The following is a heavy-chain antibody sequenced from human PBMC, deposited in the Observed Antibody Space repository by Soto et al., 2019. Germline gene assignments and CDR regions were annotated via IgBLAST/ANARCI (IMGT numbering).Heavy chain of an antibody. CDR2: INHSGST. CDR3: ARLNYYDSSGYQGNNY. J-gene: IGHJ4*02. CDR1: GGSFSGYY. Sequence: SETLSLTCAVYGGSFSGYYWSWIRQPPGKGLEWIGEINHSGSTNYNPSLKSRVTISVDTSKNQFSLKLSSVTAADTAVYYCARLNYYDSSGYQGNNYWGQGTLVTVSS. D-gene: IGHD3-22*01. V-gene: IGHV4-34*01.